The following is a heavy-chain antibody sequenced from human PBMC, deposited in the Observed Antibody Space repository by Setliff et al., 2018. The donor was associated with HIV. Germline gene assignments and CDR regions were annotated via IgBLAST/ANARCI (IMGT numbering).Heavy chain of an antibody. CDR2: ITSTGSTI. D-gene: IGHD2-21*02. V-gene: IGHV3-48*04. CDR1: GFTFSPYW. J-gene: IGHJ4*02. CDR3: ARSYCGDVCYSGSLDY. Sequence: PGGSLRLSCAASGFTFSPYWMHWVRQAPGKGLEWISYITSTGSTIFYADSVRGRFTISRDNAKESLYLQMNSLRAEDTAVYYCARSYCGDVCYSGSLDYWGQGTLVTVSS.